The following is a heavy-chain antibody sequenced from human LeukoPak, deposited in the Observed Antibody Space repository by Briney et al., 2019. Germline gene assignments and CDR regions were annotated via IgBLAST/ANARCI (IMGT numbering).Heavy chain of an antibody. CDR2: LYRGGTS. Sequence: GGSLRLSCAASGFTVSTNYMSWVRQAPGKGLEWVSVLYRGGTSYYTDSVKGRFTISRDNSKNTLFLQMNSLRAEDTAVYYCAKPLTLPNQDIVVVPAAFDYWGQGTLVTVSS. D-gene: IGHD2-2*01. J-gene: IGHJ4*02. CDR3: AKPLTLPNQDIVVVPAAFDY. CDR1: GFTVSTNY. V-gene: IGHV3-53*05.